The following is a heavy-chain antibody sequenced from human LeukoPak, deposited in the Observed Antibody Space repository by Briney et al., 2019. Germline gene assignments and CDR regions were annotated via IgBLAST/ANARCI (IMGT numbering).Heavy chain of an antibody. D-gene: IGHD6-13*01. CDR3: AKGGSDPTKYSSSWYQIMFY. Sequence: GGSLRLSCTASGFTFGDYAMSWVRQAPGKGLEWVGFIRSKAYGGTTEYAASVKGRFTISRDDSKSIAYLQMNSLKTEDTAVYYCAKGGSDPTKYSSSWYQIMFYWGQGTLVTVSS. CDR2: IRSKAYGGTT. J-gene: IGHJ4*02. V-gene: IGHV3-49*04. CDR1: GFTFGDYA.